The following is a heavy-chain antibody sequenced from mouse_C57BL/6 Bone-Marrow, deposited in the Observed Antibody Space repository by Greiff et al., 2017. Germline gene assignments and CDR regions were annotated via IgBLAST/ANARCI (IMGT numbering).Heavy chain of an antibody. V-gene: IGHV1-85*01. CDR2: IYPRDGST. D-gene: IGHD1-1*01. J-gene: IGHJ1*03. CDR1: GYTFTSYA. Sequence: QVQLQQSGPELVKPGASVKLSCKASGYTFTSYAINWVKQRPGQGLEWIGWIYPRDGSTKYNEKFKGKATLTVDTSSSTAYMELHSLTSEDSAVYFCARDYGNSCWYFDVWGTGTTVTGSS. CDR3: ARDYGNSCWYFDV.